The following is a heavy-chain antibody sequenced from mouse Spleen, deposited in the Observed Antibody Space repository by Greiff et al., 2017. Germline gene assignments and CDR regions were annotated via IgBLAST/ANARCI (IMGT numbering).Heavy chain of an antibody. CDR1: GYTFTDYN. CDR3: AREDRYLYYFDY. D-gene: IGHD2-14*01. Sequence: VQLQQSGPELVKPGASVKMSCKASGYTFTDYNMHWVKQSHGKSLEWIGYINPNNGGTSYNQKFKGKATLTVNKSSSTAYMELRSLTSEDSAVYYCAREDRYLYYFDYWGQGTTLTVSS. V-gene: IGHV1-22*01. J-gene: IGHJ2*01. CDR2: INPNNGGT.